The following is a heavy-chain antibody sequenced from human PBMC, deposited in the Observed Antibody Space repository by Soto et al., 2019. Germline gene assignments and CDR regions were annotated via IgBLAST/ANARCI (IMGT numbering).Heavy chain of an antibody. D-gene: IGHD1-7*01. CDR2: ISGSGNTT. CDR3: GKPRSGNYLYSFDY. CDR1: GMTFSTYS. V-gene: IGHV3-23*01. J-gene: IGHJ4*02. Sequence: GGSLRLSCVASGMTFSTYSMTWVRQAPGKGLEWVSGISGSGNTTDYADSVECRFTISRDNSKNTIYLEMDSLTAEDTAVYYCGKPRSGNYLYSFDYCGQGTLVTVSS.